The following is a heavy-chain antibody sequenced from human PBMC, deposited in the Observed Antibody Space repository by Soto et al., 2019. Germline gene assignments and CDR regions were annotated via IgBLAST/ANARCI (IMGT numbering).Heavy chain of an antibody. CDR3: ARARWYPPSGYYGMDV. Sequence: QVQLVQSGAEVKKPGSSVKVSCKASGGTFSSYTISWVRQAPGQGLEWMGRIIPILGIANYAQKFQGRVTITADKSTSTAYMELSSLRSEDTAVYYCARARWYPPSGYYGMDVWGQGTTVTVSS. D-gene: IGHD2-15*01. V-gene: IGHV1-69*02. CDR2: IIPILGIA. J-gene: IGHJ6*02. CDR1: GGTFSSYT.